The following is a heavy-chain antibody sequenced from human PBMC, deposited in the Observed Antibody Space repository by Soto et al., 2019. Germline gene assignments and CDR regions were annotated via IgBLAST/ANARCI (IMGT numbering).Heavy chain of an antibody. CDR1: GFTFSSYA. D-gene: IGHD2-2*01. CDR2: VSGSGGST. Sequence: VQLLESGGGLVQPGGSLRLSCAASGFTFSSYAMSWVRQAPGKGLEWVSAVSGSGGSTYYADSVKGRFTISRDNSKNTLYLQMNSLRAEDTAVYYCAKSLVVVPAAFDYWGQGTLVTVSS. J-gene: IGHJ4*02. CDR3: AKSLVVVPAAFDY. V-gene: IGHV3-23*01.